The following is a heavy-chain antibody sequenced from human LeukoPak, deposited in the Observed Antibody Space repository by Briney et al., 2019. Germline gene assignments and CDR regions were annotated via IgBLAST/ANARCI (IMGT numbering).Heavy chain of an antibody. J-gene: IGHJ3*02. V-gene: IGHV1-2*04. CDR2: INPNSGGT. CDR1: GYTFTGYY. Sequence: ASVKVSCKASGYTFTGYYMHWVRQAPGQGLEWMGWINPNSGGTNYAQKFQGWVTMTRDTSISTAYMELSRLRSDDTAVYYCARAGYSSGGDAFDIWGQGTMVTVSS. D-gene: IGHD6-19*01. CDR3: ARAGYSSGGDAFDI.